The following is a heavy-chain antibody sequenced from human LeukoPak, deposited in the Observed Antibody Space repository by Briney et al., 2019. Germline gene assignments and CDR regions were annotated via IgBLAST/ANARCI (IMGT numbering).Heavy chain of an antibody. CDR3: ARGKYYYYYYMDV. Sequence: SETLSLTCSVSAYSISSGFFWGWIRQPPGKGLEWIGYIYYSGSTNYNPSLKSRVTISVDTSKNQFSLKLSSVTAADTAVYYCARGKYYYYYYMDVWGKGTTVTVSS. CDR2: IYYSGST. V-gene: IGHV4-61*01. CDR1: AYSISSGFF. J-gene: IGHJ6*03.